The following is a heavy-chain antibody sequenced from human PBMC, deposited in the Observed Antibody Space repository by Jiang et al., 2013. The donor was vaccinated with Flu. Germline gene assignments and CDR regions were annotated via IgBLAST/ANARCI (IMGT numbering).Heavy chain of an antibody. D-gene: IGHD2-2*01. CDR1: GGSISSSSYY. CDR3: ARLFGYCSSTSCYRGAFDI. Sequence: PGLVKPSETLSLTCTVSGGSISSSSYYWGWIRQPPGKGLEWIGSIYYSGSTYYNPSLKSRVTISVDTSKNQFSLKLSSVTAADTAVYYCARLFGYCSSTSCYRGAFDIWGQGTMVTVSS. J-gene: IGHJ3*02. V-gene: IGHV4-39*01. CDR2: IYYSGST.